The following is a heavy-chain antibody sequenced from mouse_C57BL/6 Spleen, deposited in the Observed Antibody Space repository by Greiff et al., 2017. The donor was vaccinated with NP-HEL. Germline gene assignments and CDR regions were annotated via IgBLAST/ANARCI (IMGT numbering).Heavy chain of an antibody. V-gene: IGHV1-77*01. CDR2: IGPGSGST. CDR1: GYTFTDYY. J-gene: IGHJ2*01. Sequence: VQLQQSGAELVKPGASVKISCKASGYTFTDYYINWVKQRPGQDLEWIGKIGPGSGSTYYNEKFKGKATLTADKSSSTAYMQLSSLTSEDSAVYFCARDYGSSYDYFDYWGQGTTLTVSS. D-gene: IGHD1-1*01. CDR3: ARDYGSSYDYFDY.